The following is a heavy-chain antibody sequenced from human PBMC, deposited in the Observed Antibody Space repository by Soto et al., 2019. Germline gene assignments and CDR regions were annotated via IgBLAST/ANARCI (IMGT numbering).Heavy chain of an antibody. Sequence: GASVKVSCKASGYTFTGYYMHWVRQAPGQGLEWMGWINPNSGGTNYAQKFQGWVTMTRDTSISTAYMELSRLRSDDTAVYYCARDNRLGTTHYYYYYGMDVWGQGTTVTVSS. J-gene: IGHJ6*02. CDR1: GYTFTGYY. CDR2: INPNSGGT. D-gene: IGHD1-1*01. V-gene: IGHV1-2*04. CDR3: ARDNRLGTTHYYYYYGMDV.